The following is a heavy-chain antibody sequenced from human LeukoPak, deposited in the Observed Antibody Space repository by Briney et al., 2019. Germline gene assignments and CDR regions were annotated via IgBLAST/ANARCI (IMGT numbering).Heavy chain of an antibody. CDR3: AKPRLGYSYGYPELDY. V-gene: IGHV3-30*18. J-gene: IGHJ4*02. CDR2: ISYDGSNK. D-gene: IGHD5-18*01. CDR1: GFTSSSYG. Sequence: GRSLRLSCAASGFTSSSYGMHWVRQAPGKGLEWVAVISYDGSNKYYADSVKGRFTISRDNSKNALYLQMNSLRAEDTAVYYCAKPRLGYSYGYPELDYWGQGTLVTVSS.